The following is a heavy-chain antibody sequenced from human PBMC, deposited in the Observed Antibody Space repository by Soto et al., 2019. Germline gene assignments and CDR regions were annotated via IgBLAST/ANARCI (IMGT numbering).Heavy chain of an antibody. D-gene: IGHD3-10*01. V-gene: IGHV4-4*02. CDR3: ASHVGTRRYGPFDI. J-gene: IGHJ3*02. CDR2: IFYRGDS. Sequence: PSETLSLTCALSGGSVSSKHWWTWVRQTPGKGLEWIGEIFYRGDSNYNAFLKSRVTISIDKSRNQVSLTLTSVTAADTAVYYCASHVGTRRYGPFDIWGQGTVVTVSS. CDR1: GGSVSSKHW.